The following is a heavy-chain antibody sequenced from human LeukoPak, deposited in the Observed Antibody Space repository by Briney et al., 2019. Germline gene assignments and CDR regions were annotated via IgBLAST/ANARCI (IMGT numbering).Heavy chain of an antibody. J-gene: IGHJ6*03. CDR3: ARSTERSLDRTYYYYYMDV. CDR2: IIPIFGTA. D-gene: IGHD2-8*02. CDR1: GGTFSSYA. Sequence: SVKVSCKASGGTFSSYAISWVRQAPGQGLEWMGGIIPIFGTANYAQKFQGRVTITADESTSTAYMELSSLRSEDTAVYYCARSTERSLDRTYYYYYMDVWGKGTTVTVSS. V-gene: IGHV1-69*13.